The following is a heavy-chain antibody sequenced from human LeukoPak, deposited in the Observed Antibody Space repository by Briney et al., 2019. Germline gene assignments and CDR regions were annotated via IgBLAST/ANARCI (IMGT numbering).Heavy chain of an antibody. CDR3: ARETRQLAAPRYYYYYGMDV. V-gene: IGHV1-18*01. D-gene: IGHD6-6*01. J-gene: IGHJ6*02. Sequence: HVASVKVSCKASGYTFTSYGISWVRQAPGQGLERMGWISAYNGNTNYAQKLQGRVTMTTDTSTSTAYMELRSLRSDDTAVYYCARETRQLAAPRYYYYYGMDVWGQGTTVTVSS. CDR2: ISAYNGNT. CDR1: GYTFTSYG.